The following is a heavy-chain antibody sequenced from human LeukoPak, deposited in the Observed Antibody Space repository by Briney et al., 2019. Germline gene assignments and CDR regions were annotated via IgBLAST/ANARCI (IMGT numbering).Heavy chain of an antibody. CDR3: ARVRSSSWSLPSYYYYMDV. Sequence: PSETLSLTCTVSGGSISSSSYYWGWIRQPPGKGLEWIGSIYYSGSTYYNPSLKSRVTISVDTSKNQFSLKLSSVTAADTAVYYCARVRSSSWSLPSYYYYMDVWGKGTTVTVSS. CDR2: IYYSGST. CDR1: GGSISSSSYY. V-gene: IGHV4-39*07. D-gene: IGHD6-13*01. J-gene: IGHJ6*03.